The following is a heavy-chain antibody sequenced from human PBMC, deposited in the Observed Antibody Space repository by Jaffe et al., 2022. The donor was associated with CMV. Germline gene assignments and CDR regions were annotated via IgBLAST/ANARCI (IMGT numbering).Heavy chain of an antibody. CDR3: ARLSPWGSNDY. CDR1: GGSISSSSYY. J-gene: IGHJ4*02. CDR2: IYYSGST. V-gene: IGHV4-39*01. D-gene: IGHD7-27*01. Sequence: QLQLQESGPGLVKPSETLSLTCTVSGGSISSSSYYWGWIRQPPGKGLEWIGSIYYSGSTYYNPSLKSRVTISVDTSKNQFSLKLSSVTAADTAVYYCARLSPWGSNDYWGQGTLVTVSS.